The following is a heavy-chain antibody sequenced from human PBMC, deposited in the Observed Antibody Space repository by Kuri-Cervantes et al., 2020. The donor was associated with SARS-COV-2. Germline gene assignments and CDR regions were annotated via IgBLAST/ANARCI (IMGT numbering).Heavy chain of an antibody. CDR1: GFTFSSYG. D-gene: IGHD3-16*01. CDR3: ARDYASRRGGFDT. Sequence: GESLKIFCSASGFTFSSYGMQGGCQAPEKGLGWVGKIKRDGTEKQCVDSVKGRLTISRDNSKNTLYLQMNSLRAVDTAVYHCARDYASRRGGFDTWGQGTLVTVSS. J-gene: IGHJ5*02. V-gene: IGHV3-33*01. CDR2: IKRDGTEK.